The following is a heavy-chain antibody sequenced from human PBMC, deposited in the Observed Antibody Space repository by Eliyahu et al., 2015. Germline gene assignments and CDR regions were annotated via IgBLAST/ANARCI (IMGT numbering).Heavy chain of an antibody. V-gene: IGHV4-31*03. Sequence: QVQLQESGPGLVKPLQTLSLTCTVXGDSVXSGGXXWXWIRQHPGKGLEWIGYFYSSVNTHHNPSLESRVTMSVDTSKNHLSLKLSSVTAADTAIYYCAKFVVSDCGSGSCTGWSFDTWGQGLLVTVSS. CDR3: AKFVVSDCGSGSCTGWSFDT. J-gene: IGHJ4*02. CDR2: FYSSVNT. CDR1: GDSVXSGGXX. D-gene: IGHD2-15*01.